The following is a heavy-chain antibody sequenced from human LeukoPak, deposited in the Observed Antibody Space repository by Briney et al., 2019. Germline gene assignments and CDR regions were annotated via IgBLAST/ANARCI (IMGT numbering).Heavy chain of an antibody. CDR2: IIPLFGTA. CDR3: ARDSEVRRNLWHY. D-gene: IGHD3-10*01. CDR1: GGTFSSYA. V-gene: IGHV1-69*01. J-gene: IGHJ4*02. Sequence: ASVKVSCKASGGTFSSYAISWVRQAPGQGLEWMGGIIPLFGTANYAQKFQGRVTITADESTSTVYMELSSLRSEDTAVYYCARDSEVRRNLWHYWGQGTLVTVSS.